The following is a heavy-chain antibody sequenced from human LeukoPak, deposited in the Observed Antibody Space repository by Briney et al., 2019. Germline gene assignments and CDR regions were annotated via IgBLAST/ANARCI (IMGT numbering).Heavy chain of an antibody. V-gene: IGHV4-4*02. J-gene: IGHJ4*02. CDR2: ISQSART. D-gene: IGHD3-22*01. Sequence: SETLSLTCAVTGGSISNNWWTWVRQPPGKGLEWIGEISQSARTNYNPSLKSRVTISVDTSKNQFSLKLSSVTAADTAVYYCARGRNYYDSSGYPYYDYWGQGTLVTVSS. CDR3: ARGRNYYDSSGYPYYDY. CDR1: GGSISNNW.